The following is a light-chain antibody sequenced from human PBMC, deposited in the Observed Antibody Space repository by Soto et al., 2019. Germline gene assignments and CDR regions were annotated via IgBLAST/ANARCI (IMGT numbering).Light chain of an antibody. CDR1: QSVSSN. CDR3: QQYNNWPMYT. CDR2: GAS. Sequence: EIVMTQSPATLSVSPGERATLSCMSSQSVSSNLAWYQQKPGQAARVLIYGASTRATRIPARLSGSGSGTDFTLTLSSLQSEDFAVYYCQQYNNWPMYTFGQGTKVDIK. J-gene: IGKJ2*01. V-gene: IGKV3-15*01.